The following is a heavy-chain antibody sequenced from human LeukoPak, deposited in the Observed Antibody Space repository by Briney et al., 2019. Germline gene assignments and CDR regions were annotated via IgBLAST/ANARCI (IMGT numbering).Heavy chain of an antibody. Sequence: GGSLRLSCAASGFTFSSYAMHWVRQAPGKGLEYVSAVSYNGGSTYYANSVKGRFTISRDNSKNTLYLQMNSLRAEDTAVYYCARDLRGTTAGYWGQGTLVTVSS. J-gene: IGHJ4*02. D-gene: IGHD1-7*01. CDR2: VSYNGGST. CDR3: ARDLRGTTAGY. CDR1: GFTFSSYA. V-gene: IGHV3-64*01.